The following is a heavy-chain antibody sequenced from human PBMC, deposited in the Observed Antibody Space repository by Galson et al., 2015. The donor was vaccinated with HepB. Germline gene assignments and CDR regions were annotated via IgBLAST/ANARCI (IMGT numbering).Heavy chain of an antibody. D-gene: IGHD3-3*01. CDR1: GGTFSSHA. CDR2: IIPIFGTA. Sequence: SVKVSCKASGGTFSSHAISWVRQAPGQGLEWMGGIIPIFGTANYAQKFQGRVTITADESTSTAYMELSSLRSEDTAVYYCAREVTIFGAGWFDPWGQGTLVTVSS. V-gene: IGHV1-69*13. CDR3: AREVTIFGAGWFDP. J-gene: IGHJ5*02.